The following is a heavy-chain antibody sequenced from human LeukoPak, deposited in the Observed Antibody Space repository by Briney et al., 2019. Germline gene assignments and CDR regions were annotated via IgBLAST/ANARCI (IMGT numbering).Heavy chain of an antibody. D-gene: IGHD3-22*01. CDR2: IYYSGST. CDR3: ARATYYSDSTGYSYYNYYYMDV. Sequence: PSETLSLTCTVSGGSISSYYWNWIRQPPGKGLEWIGYIYYSGSTNYNPSLQSRVTISVDTSNKKVSLKLNSGTAADTAVYYCARATYYSDSTGYSYYNYYYMDVWGKGTTVTVSS. V-gene: IGHV4-59*01. J-gene: IGHJ6*03. CDR1: GGSISSYY.